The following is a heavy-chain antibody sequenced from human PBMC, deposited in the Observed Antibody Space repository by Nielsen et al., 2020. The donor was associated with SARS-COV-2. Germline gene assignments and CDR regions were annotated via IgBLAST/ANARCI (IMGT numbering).Heavy chain of an antibody. CDR2: MSYSGST. V-gene: IGHV4-59*01. CDR3: ATTFAIFGEVRMDV. Sequence: SETLSLTCTVSGGSISTYNWNWIRQPPGKGLEWIGSMSYSGSTNYNPSLKSRVTISLDTSKKQFSLKVNSVTAADTAVYYCATTFAIFGEVRMDVWGQGTAVAVSS. J-gene: IGHJ6*02. CDR1: GGSISTYN. D-gene: IGHD3-3*01.